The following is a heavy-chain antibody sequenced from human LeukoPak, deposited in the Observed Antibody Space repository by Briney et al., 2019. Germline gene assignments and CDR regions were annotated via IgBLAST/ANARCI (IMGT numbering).Heavy chain of an antibody. V-gene: IGHV1-46*01. CDR3: ARGGYHAFDI. Sequence: GASVKVSCKASGYTFTRYNMHWVRQAPGHGLEWMGIINPSGSTIYAQKFQVRVTLTRDMSTSTVYMELSSLRSEDTAVYYCARGGYHAFDIWGQGTMVTVSS. CDR1: GYTFTRYN. CDR2: INPSGST. D-gene: IGHD5-18*01. J-gene: IGHJ3*02.